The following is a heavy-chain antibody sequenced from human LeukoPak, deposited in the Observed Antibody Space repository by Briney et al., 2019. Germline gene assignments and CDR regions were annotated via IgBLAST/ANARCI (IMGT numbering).Heavy chain of an antibody. Sequence: GGSLRLSCAASGFTFSSYGMHWVRQAPGKGLEWVAVISYDGSNKYYADSVKGRFTISRDNSKNTLYLQMNSLRAGDTAVYYCAKDPSWDWGQGTLVTVSS. J-gene: IGHJ4*02. CDR3: AKDPSWD. D-gene: IGHD6-13*01. V-gene: IGHV3-30*18. CDR1: GFTFSSYG. CDR2: ISYDGSNK.